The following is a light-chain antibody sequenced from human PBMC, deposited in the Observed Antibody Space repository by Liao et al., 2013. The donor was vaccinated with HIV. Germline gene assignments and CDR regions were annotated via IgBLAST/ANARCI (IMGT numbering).Light chain of an antibody. CDR3: QAWDSSTVV. CDR2: QDS. CDR1: KLGDKY. V-gene: IGLV3-1*01. Sequence: SYELTQPPSLSVSPGQTASVTCSGDKLGDKYVCWYQQKPGQSPVLVIYQDSKRPSGIPERFSGSSSGTTVTLTISGVQAEDEADYYCQAWDSSTVVFGGGTKLTVL. J-gene: IGLJ2*01.